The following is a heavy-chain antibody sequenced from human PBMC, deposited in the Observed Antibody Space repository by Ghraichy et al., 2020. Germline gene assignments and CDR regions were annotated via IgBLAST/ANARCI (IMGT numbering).Heavy chain of an antibody. Sequence: GGSLRLSCAASEYTFSSYTMNWVRQVPGKGLEWVSSISSSSSHIYYADSVKGRFTISRDNAKNSLYLQMNSLRAEDTAVYYCASGSSWYGYWGQGTLVTVSS. CDR1: EYTFSSYT. CDR3: ASGSSWYGY. CDR2: ISSSSSHI. J-gene: IGHJ4*02. D-gene: IGHD6-13*01. V-gene: IGHV3-21*01.